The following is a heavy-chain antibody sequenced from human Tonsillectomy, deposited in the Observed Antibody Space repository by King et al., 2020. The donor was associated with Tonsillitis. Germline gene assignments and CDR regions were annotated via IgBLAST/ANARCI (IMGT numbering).Heavy chain of an antibody. CDR2: IYTSGST. V-gene: IGHV4-4*07. Sequence: QLQESGPGLVKPSETLSLTCTVSGGSISSYYWSWIRQPAGKGLEWIGRIYTSGSTNYNPSLKSRVTMSVDTSKNQFSLKLRSMTAANTAVYYCAREARGTLWFGESYYFDYWGPGTLVTVSS. CDR1: GGSISSYY. J-gene: IGHJ4*02. CDR3: AREARGTLWFGESYYFDY. D-gene: IGHD3-10*01.